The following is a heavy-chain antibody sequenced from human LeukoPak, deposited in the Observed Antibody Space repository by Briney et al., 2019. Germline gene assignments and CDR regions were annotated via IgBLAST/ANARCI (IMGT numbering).Heavy chain of an antibody. CDR2: INPNSGGT. J-gene: IGHJ4*02. D-gene: IGHD6-13*01. V-gene: IGHV1-2*02. CDR1: GYTFTGYY. CDR3: VPLSIAAAGTGFDY. Sequence: ASVKVSCKASGYTFTGYYMHWVRQAPGQGLEWMGWINPNSGGTNYAQKFQGRVTMTRDTSISTAYMELSRLRSDDTAVYYCVPLSIAAAGTGFDYWGQGTLVTVSS.